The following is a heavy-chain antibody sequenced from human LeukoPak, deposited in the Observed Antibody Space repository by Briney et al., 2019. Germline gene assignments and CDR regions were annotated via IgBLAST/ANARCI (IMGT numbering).Heavy chain of an antibody. Sequence: PSETLSLTCTVSGGSISSYYWSWIRQPPGKGLEWIGYIYTSGSTNYNPSLKSRVTISVDTSKNQFSLKLSSVTAADTAVYYCDVDYYDSVCWGQGTLVTVSS. CDR1: GGSISSYY. CDR2: IYTSGST. CDR3: DVDYYDSVC. J-gene: IGHJ4*02. V-gene: IGHV4-4*09. D-gene: IGHD3-22*01.